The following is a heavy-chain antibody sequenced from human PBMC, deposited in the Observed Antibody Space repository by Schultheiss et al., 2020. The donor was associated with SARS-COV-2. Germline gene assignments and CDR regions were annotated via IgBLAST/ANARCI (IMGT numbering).Heavy chain of an antibody. D-gene: IGHD6-19*01. Sequence: GESLKISCAASGFTFSGSAMHWVRQASGKGLEWVSSIRGSGVSSYYADSVKGRFTISRDNSKNTLYLQMNSLRAEDTAVYYCAKEFSSGWYFAFWGQGTLVTVSS. J-gene: IGHJ4*02. V-gene: IGHV3-23*01. CDR3: AKEFSSGWYFAF. CDR1: GFTFSGSA. CDR2: IRGSGVSS.